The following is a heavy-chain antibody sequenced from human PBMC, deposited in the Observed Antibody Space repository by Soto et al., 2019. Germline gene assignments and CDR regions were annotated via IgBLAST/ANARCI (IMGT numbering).Heavy chain of an antibody. Sequence: QVQLQQWGAGLLKPSETLSLTCAVYGGSFSGYYWSWIRQPPGKGLEWIGEINHSGSTNYNPSLKSRVTISLDPTKNQFSLTLSSVTAADTCVYHCARGRRYWRTVVTWRVDYWGQGTLVTVSS. J-gene: IGHJ4*02. CDR3: ARGRRYWRTVVTWRVDY. D-gene: IGHD2-21*02. CDR2: INHSGST. CDR1: GGSFSGYY. V-gene: IGHV4-34*01.